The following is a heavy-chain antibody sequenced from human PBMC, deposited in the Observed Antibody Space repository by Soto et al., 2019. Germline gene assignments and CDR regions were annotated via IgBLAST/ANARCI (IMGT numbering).Heavy chain of an antibody. CDR3: ARDRGADALDI. J-gene: IGHJ3*02. CDR2: IKQDGSEK. Sequence: VQLVESGGGLVQPGGSLRLSCAASGFLFSNYWMSWVRQVPGRGLAWLAYIKQDGSEKYYVGSLKGRFIISRDNANNSLYLQMNSLRADDTAVYYCARDRGADALDIWGQGTMVTVSS. D-gene: IGHD3-10*01. V-gene: IGHV3-7*05. CDR1: GFLFSNYW.